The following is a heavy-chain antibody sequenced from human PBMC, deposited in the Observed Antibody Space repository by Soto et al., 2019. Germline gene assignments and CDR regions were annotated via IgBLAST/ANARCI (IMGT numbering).Heavy chain of an antibody. V-gene: IGHV3-33*01. CDR1: GFTFSSYG. CDR3: ARDKSSGFLWLPEGGMDV. CDR2: IWYDGSNK. Sequence: PGGSLRLSCAASGFTFSSYGMHWVRQAPGKGLEWVAVIWYDGSNKYYADSVKGRFTISRDNSKNTLYLQMNSLRAEDTAVYYCARDKSSGFLWLPEGGMDVWGQGTTVTVSS. J-gene: IGHJ6*02. D-gene: IGHD6-19*01.